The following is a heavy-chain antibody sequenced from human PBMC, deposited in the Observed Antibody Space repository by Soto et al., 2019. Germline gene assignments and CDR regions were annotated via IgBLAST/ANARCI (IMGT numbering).Heavy chain of an antibody. J-gene: IGHJ4*02. CDR1: GFTFSSYA. V-gene: IGHV3-64D*08. CDR3: VKDQNGVFGVVGTNGVDY. D-gene: IGHD3-3*01. CDR2: ISSNGGST. Sequence: GGSLRLSCSASGFTFSSYAMHWVRQAPGKGLEYVSAISSNGGSTYYADSVKGRFTISRDNSKNTLYLQMSSLRAEDTAVYYCVKDQNGVFGVVGTNGVDYWGQGTLVTVSS.